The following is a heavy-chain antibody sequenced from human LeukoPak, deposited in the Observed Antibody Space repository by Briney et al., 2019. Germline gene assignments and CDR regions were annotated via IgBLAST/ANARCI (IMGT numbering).Heavy chain of an antibody. CDR3: ARVYYDSSGYTHAFDI. V-gene: IGHV1-69*04. CDR1: GGTFSSYA. D-gene: IGHD3-22*01. J-gene: IGHJ3*02. CDR2: IIPILGIA. Sequence: SVKVSCKASGGTFSSYAISWVRQAPGQGLEWMGRIIPILGIANYAQKFQGRVTITADKSTSTAYMELSSLRSEDTAVYYCARVYYDSSGYTHAFDIWGQGTMVTVSS.